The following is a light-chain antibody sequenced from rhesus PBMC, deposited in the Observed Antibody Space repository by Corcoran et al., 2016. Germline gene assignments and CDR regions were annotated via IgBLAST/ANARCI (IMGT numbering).Light chain of an antibody. CDR1: QSISSW. J-gene: IGKJ2*01. Sequence: DIQMTQSPSSLSASVGDTVTITCRASQSISSWLDWYQQKPGKAPKLLIYKAASLQSGVPSRFSGRGSGTDFPLTFSSLQPEDFATYYCLQYSSSPYSFGQGTKVEIK. CDR3: LQYSSSPYS. CDR2: KAA. V-gene: IGKV1-22*01.